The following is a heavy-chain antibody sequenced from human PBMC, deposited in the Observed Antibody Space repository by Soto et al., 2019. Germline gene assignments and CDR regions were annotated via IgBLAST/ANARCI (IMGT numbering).Heavy chain of an antibody. CDR3: AKPVGYYDSSGYYPDY. Sequence: EVQLLESGGGLVQPGGSLRLSCAASGFTFSSYAMSWVRQAPGKGLEWVSAISGSGGSTYYADSVKGRFTISRDNSKNTLYLQMNRLRAEDTAVYYCAKPVGYYDSSGYYPDYWGQGTLVTVSS. CDR2: ISGSGGST. CDR1: GFTFSSYA. V-gene: IGHV3-23*01. J-gene: IGHJ4*02. D-gene: IGHD3-22*01.